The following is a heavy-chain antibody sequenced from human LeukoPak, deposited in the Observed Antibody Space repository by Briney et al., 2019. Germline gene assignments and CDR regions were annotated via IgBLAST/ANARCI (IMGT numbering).Heavy chain of an antibody. CDR1: GFTFSSYA. CDR3: AKAYCSSTSCYADY. CDR2: ISGSGGST. V-gene: IGHV3-23*01. D-gene: IGHD2-2*01. Sequence: GGSLRLSCAASGFTFSSYAMSWVRQAPGKGLEWVSAISGSGGSTYYADSVKGRFTISRDYSKNTLYLQMNSLRAEDTAVYYCAKAYCSSTSCYADYWGQGTLVTVSS. J-gene: IGHJ4*02.